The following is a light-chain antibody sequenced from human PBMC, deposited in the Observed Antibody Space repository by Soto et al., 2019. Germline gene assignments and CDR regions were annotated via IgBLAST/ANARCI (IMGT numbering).Light chain of an antibody. V-gene: IGLV2-14*01. CDR2: SVS. CDR1: SSDIGSYDH. CDR3: ISYTVSRSYV. Sequence: QSALTQPASVSGSPGQSITISCSGTSSDIGSYDHVAWFQQFPGKTPKLMIYSVSNRPSGVSYRFSGSKSGNTASLTISALQAEDEADYYCISYTVSRSYVFGTGTKVTV. J-gene: IGLJ1*01.